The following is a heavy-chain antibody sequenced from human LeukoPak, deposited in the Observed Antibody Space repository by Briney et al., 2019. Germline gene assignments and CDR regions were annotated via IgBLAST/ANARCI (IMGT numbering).Heavy chain of an antibody. Sequence: ASVKVSCKVSGYTLTELSMHWVRQAPGQGLEWMGWINPNSGGTNYAQKFQGRVTMTRDTSISTAYMELSRLRSDDTAVYYCARLSPGKATIDYWGQGTLVTVSS. J-gene: IGHJ4*02. D-gene: IGHD5-12*01. CDR3: ARLSPGKATIDY. CDR1: GYTLTELS. V-gene: IGHV1-2*02. CDR2: INPNSGGT.